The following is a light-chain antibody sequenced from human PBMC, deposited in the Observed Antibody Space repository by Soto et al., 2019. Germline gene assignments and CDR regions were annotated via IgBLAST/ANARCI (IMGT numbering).Light chain of an antibody. V-gene: IGKV2-30*01. CDR3: MQGAHWPLT. CDR2: KVS. J-gene: IGKJ1*01. Sequence: DVVMTQSPLSLPVTLGQPASISCRSSQSLVYSDGDTYLNWFQQRPGQSPRRLIYKVSNRDSGVPDRFSGSGSGTEFTLTISRVEAEDVGVYYCMQGAHWPLTFGQGTKVDIK. CDR1: QSLVYSDGDTY.